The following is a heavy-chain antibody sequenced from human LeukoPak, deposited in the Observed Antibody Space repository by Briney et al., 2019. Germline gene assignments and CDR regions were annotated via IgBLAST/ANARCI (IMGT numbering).Heavy chain of an antibody. Sequence: PSETLSLTCTVSGYSISSGYYWGWSRQPPGKGLEWIGSVYISGGTYYNPSLKSRVTISADTSKNQFSLKLLSVTAADTAVYYWASRSGHINWFDPWGRGTLVTVSS. D-gene: IGHD2-15*01. J-gene: IGHJ5*02. CDR2: VYISGGT. CDR1: GYSISSGYY. V-gene: IGHV4-38-2*02. CDR3: ASRSGHINWFDP.